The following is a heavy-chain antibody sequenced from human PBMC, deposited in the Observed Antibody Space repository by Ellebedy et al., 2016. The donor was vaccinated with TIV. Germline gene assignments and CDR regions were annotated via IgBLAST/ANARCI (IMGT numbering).Heavy chain of an antibody. CDR1: GFNFRNYH. D-gene: IGHD1-26*01. J-gene: IGHJ6*02. CDR3: AREVEGGQGDMDV. CDR2: IWFNGRLK. Sequence: PGGSLRLSCGASGFNFRNYHMHWVRQAPGKGLEWVALIWFNGRLKYYADSVKGRFSISRDNFRNALYLQINALIDDDTGVYYCAREVEGGQGDMDVWGQGTTVTVSS. V-gene: IGHV3-33*01.